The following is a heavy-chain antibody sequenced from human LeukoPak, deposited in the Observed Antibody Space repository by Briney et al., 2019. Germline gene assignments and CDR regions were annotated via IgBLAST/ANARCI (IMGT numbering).Heavy chain of an antibody. CDR1: GGSISSYY. J-gene: IGHJ4*02. CDR2: IYYSGST. CDR3: ARQLRGEAVAGHVQPFDY. Sequence: PSETLSLTCTVSGGSISSYYWNWIRQPPGKGLEWIGYIYYSGSTNYNPSLKSRVTISVDTSKNQFSLKLSSVTAADTAVYFCARQLRGEAVAGHVQPFDYWGQGTLVTVSS. V-gene: IGHV4-59*08. D-gene: IGHD6-19*01.